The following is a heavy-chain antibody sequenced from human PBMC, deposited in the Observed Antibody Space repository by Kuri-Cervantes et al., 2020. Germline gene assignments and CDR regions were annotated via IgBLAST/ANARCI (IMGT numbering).Heavy chain of an antibody. CDR1: GFTFNNYY. Sequence: GESLKISCAASGFTFNNYYMSWIRQVPGKGLEWVSYLSTSGSPIYYADSVKGRFTISRDNSKNTLYLQMNSLRAEDTAVYYCARDRGSSSWSIYYYYYYGMDVWGQGTTVTVSS. J-gene: IGHJ6*02. V-gene: IGHV3-11*04. CDR3: ARDRGSSSWSIYYYYYYGMDV. D-gene: IGHD6-13*01. CDR2: LSTSGSPI.